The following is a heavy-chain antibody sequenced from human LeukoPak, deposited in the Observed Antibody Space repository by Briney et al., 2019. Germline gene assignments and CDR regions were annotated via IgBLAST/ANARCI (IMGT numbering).Heavy chain of an antibody. J-gene: IGHJ3*02. CDR1: GGTFSSFA. CDR2: IIPIFGTA. Sequence: GASVKVSCKASGGTFSSFAITWVRQAPGQGLERMGGIIPIFGTANYAQKFQGRVTITTDESTSTAYMELSSLRSEDTAVYYCARGHSGSYQAVHAFDIWGQGTMVTVSS. CDR3: ARGHSGSYQAVHAFDI. D-gene: IGHD1-26*01. V-gene: IGHV1-69*05.